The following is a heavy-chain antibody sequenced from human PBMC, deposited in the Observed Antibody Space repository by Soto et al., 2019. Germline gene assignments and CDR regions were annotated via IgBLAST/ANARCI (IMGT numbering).Heavy chain of an antibody. D-gene: IGHD3-10*01. V-gene: IGHV3-23*01. CDR1: GFTFSTYA. J-gene: IGHJ4*02. CDR3: AKDAGGGSGSYYDY. Sequence: EVQLLESGGGLVQPGGSLRLSCAASGFTFSTYAMSWVRQAPGKGLEWVSGISGTGGSTYYADSVKGLFTISRDNSKDTVYVQMNSLSVEDTAVYYCAKDAGGGSGSYYDYWGQGTLFTVSS. CDR2: ISGTGGST.